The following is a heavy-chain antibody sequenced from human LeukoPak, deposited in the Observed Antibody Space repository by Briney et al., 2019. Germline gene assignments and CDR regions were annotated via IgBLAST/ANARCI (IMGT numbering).Heavy chain of an antibody. CDR1: GFTFDDYT. CDR3: TKGPYYYDSSGYFHFDY. CDR2: ISWDGGTT. V-gene: IGHV3-43D*03. J-gene: IGHJ4*02. Sequence: GGSLRLSCVASGFTFDDYTMHWVRQAPGKGLEWVSLISWDGGTTYYADSVKGRFTISRDNSKNSLYLQMNSLRAEDTASYYCTKGPYYYDSSGYFHFDYWGQGTLVTVSS. D-gene: IGHD3-22*01.